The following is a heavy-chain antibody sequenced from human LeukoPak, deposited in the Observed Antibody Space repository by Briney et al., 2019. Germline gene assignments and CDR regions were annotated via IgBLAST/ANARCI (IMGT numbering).Heavy chain of an antibody. CDR2: IKQDGSEK. CDR3: ARVNKGIVVVPAANPREPYDY. CDR1: GFTFSSYW. D-gene: IGHD2-2*01. Sequence: GGSLRLSCAASGFTFSSYWMSWVRQAPGKGLEWVANIKQDGSEKYYVDSVKGRFTISRDNAKNSLCLQMNSLRAEDTAVYYCARVNKGIVVVPAANPREPYDYWGQGTLVTVSS. J-gene: IGHJ4*02. V-gene: IGHV3-7*01.